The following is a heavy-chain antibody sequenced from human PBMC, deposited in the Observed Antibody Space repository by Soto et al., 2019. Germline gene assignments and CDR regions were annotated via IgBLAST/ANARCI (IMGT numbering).Heavy chain of an antibody. D-gene: IGHD7-27*01. J-gene: IGHJ3*01. CDR2: SSSATTYI. Sequence: PWGSLRLSCAASDFAFGIHTIAWVCHAPGKGLDWVSSSSSATTYILYVDPVIDRLTISRHNAKKSLFLLMDSLTAAGTAVFVYACKSLTGDHSGAFDLCGQGTMVTVSS. CDR3: ACKSLTGDHSGAFDL. V-gene: IGHV3-21*01. CDR1: DFAFGIHT.